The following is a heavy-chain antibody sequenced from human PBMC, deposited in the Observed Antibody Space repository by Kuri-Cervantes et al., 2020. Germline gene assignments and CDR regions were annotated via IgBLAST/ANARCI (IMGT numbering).Heavy chain of an antibody. V-gene: IGHV3-30*04. Sequence: GESLKISCTASGFTFGDYAMSWFRQAPGKGLEWVAVISYDGSNKYYADSVKGRFTISRDNSKNTLYLQMNSLRAEDTAVYYCVRVSTYPPDYYYYGMDVWGQGTTVTVSS. J-gene: IGHJ6*02. CDR1: GFTFGDYA. CDR3: VRVSTYPPDYYYYGMDV. D-gene: IGHD5/OR15-5a*01. CDR2: ISYDGSNK.